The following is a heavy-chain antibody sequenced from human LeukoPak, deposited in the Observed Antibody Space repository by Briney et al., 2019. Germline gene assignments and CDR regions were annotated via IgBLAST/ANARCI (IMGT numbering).Heavy chain of an antibody. CDR2: IIPIFGTA. J-gene: IGHJ6*02. CDR3: AREEVDTAMIYGMDV. V-gene: IGHV1-69*13. CDR1: GGTFSSYA. D-gene: IGHD5-18*01. Sequence: SVKVSCKASGGTFSSYAISWVRQAPGQGLEWMGGIIPIFGTANYAQKFQGRVTITADETTSTAYMELSSLRSEDTAVYYCAREEVDTAMIYGMDVWGQGTTVTVSS.